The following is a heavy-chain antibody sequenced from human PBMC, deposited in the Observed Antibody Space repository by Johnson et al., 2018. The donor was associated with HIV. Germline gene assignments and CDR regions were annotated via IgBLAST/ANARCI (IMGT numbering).Heavy chain of an antibody. J-gene: IGHJ3*02. Sequence: QVLLVESGGGLVQPGGSLRLSCAVSGFTVISNYMTWVRQAPGKGLEWVSYISSSGTTVYNADSVKGRFSISRDNAKQSLYLQMNSLGPEDTAVYYCAKPPSMGADAFDIWGQGTMVTVSS. V-gene: IGHV3-11*04. CDR1: GFTVISNY. D-gene: IGHD3-16*01. CDR3: AKPPSMGADAFDI. CDR2: ISSSGTTV.